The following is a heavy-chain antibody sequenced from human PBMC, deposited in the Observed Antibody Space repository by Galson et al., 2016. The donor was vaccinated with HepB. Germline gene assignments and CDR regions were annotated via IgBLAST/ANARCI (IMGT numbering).Heavy chain of an antibody. CDR1: GFTFSTYG. J-gene: IGHJ5*02. CDR3: AKDLSDEGTNGYDWFDP. CDR2: ISYDGSNK. Sequence: SLRLSCAASGFTFSTYGIHWVRQTPGKGLEWVAVISYDGSNKYYADSVKGRFTISRDNSKNTLYLQMNSLRAEDTAVYYCAKDLSDEGTNGYDWFDPWGQGTLVTVSS. D-gene: IGHD2-8*01. V-gene: IGHV3-30*18.